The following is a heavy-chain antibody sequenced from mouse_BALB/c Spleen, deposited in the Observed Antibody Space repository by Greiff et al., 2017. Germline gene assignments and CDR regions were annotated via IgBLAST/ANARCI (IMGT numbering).Heavy chain of an antibody. Sequence: EVQLQESGPGLVKPSQSLSLTCTVTGYSITSDYAWNWIRQFPGNKLEWMGYISYSGSTSYNPSLKSRISITRDTSKNQFFLQLNSVTTEDTATYYCASNYGSSWGYFDVWGAGTTVTVSS. V-gene: IGHV3-2*02. D-gene: IGHD1-1*01. CDR3: ASNYGSSWGYFDV. CDR2: ISYSGST. CDR1: GYSITSDYA. J-gene: IGHJ1*01.